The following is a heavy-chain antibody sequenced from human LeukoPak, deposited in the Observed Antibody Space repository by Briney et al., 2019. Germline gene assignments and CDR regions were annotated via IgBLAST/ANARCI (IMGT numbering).Heavy chain of an antibody. J-gene: IGHJ6*03. CDR3: VRSPTYYNMDV. Sequence: GSLRLSCAASGFTFSNYVIHWVRQAPGKGLEWLAVISYDGTNKYHADSVKGRFTISRDHSQSTVDLQMNTLRGADTAVYYCVRSPTYYNMDVWGKGTTVTVSS. CDR1: GFTFSNYV. V-gene: IGHV3-30-3*01. CDR2: ISYDGTNK.